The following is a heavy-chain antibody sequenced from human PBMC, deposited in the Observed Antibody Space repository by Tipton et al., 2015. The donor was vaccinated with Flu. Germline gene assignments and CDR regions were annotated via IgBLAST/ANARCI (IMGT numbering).Heavy chain of an antibody. CDR3: MKGGGRERRPDY. J-gene: IGHJ4*02. Sequence: GSLRLSCTASGITFSYAWMSWVRQVPGKGLEWVGRIKSISDGGITEFAAPVRGRFSISRDDSKNLVSLQMNSLKIEDTGVYYCMKGGGRERRPDYWGQGTLVTVSS. CDR2: IKSISDGGIT. D-gene: IGHD1-26*01. V-gene: IGHV3-15*01. CDR1: GITFSYAW.